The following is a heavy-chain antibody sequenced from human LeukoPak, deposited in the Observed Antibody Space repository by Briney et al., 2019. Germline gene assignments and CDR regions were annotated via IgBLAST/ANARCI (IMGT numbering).Heavy chain of an antibody. V-gene: IGHV4-39*07. CDR3: ARVVGGLRGYFDY. CDR2: IYYSGNT. CDR1: GGSISSGSYY. D-gene: IGHD4-23*01. J-gene: IGHJ4*02. Sequence: SSQTLSLTCTVSGGSISSGSYYWSWIRQPPGKGLEWIGSIYYSGNTYYTPSLKSRVTISIDTSKKQFSLKLTSVTAADTAVYYCARVVGGLRGYFDYWGQGTLVTVSS.